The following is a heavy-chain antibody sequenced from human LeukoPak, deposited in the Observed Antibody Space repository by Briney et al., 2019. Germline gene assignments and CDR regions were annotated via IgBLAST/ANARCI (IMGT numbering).Heavy chain of an antibody. V-gene: IGHV4-4*07. CDR3: ARSAKAAGYSLNN. Sequence: PSETLSLTCTVSGGSISSYYRSSVRQPAGKGLEWIGRIYTSGGTTYNTSLKSRVTMSVDTSKNQFSLKLSSVTAADTVVYYCARSAKAAGYSLNNWGQGTLVTVSS. CDR1: GGSISSYY. CDR2: IYTSGGT. D-gene: IGHD5-18*01. J-gene: IGHJ4*02.